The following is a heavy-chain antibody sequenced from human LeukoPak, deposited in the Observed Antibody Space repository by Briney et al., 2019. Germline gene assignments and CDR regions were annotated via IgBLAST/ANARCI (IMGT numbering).Heavy chain of an antibody. Sequence: SFYWSWIRQPPGKGLEWIGYIYYSGNTNYNFSLKSRVTISVDTSKNQFSLKLSSVTAADTAVYYCARHSNGDYDRYFDYWGQGTLVTVSS. CDR1: SFY. CDR2: IYYSGNT. CDR3: ARHSNGDYDRYFDY. V-gene: IGHV4-59*08. J-gene: IGHJ4*02. D-gene: IGHD4-17*01.